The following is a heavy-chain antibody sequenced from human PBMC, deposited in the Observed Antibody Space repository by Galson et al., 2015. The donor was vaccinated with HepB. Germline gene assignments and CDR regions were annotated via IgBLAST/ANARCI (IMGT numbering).Heavy chain of an antibody. J-gene: IGHJ5*02. V-gene: IGHV3-23*01. D-gene: IGHD2-15*01. CDR1: GFTFSKYG. CDR3: GKDMGYCGGGTCYSPIDP. CDR2: ISISGDST. Sequence: SLRLSCAASGFTFSKYGMTWGRQAPGKGLEWVSVISISGDSTYYADSVKGRFTISRDNSKNTVYLQMNSLRAEDTAVYYCGKDMGYCGGGTCYSPIDPWGQGTLVIVSS.